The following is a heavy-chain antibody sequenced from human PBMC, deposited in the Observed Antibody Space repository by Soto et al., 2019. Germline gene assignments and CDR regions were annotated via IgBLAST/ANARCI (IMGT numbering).Heavy chain of an antibody. CDR2: ISAYNGNT. CDR1: GYTFTSYG. CDR3: ARLYYYDSSGYYDWFDP. V-gene: IGHV1-18*04. D-gene: IGHD3-22*01. J-gene: IGHJ5*02. Sequence: QVQLVQSGAEVKKPGASVKVSCKASGYTFTSYGISWVRQAPGQGLEWMGWISAYNGNTNYAQKLQGRVTMTTDTSTSTAYMELRSLRSDDTAVYYWARLYYYDSSGYYDWFDPWGQGTLVTVSS.